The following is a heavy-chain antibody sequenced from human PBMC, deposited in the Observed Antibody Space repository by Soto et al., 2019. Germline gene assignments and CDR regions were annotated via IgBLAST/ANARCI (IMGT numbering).Heavy chain of an antibody. J-gene: IGHJ5*02. Sequence: GALRLSCAASGFTFSSYAMSWVRQAPGKGLEWVSAISGSGGSTYYADSVKGRFTISRDNSKNTLYLQMNSLRAEDTAVYYCAKGIKVRLPYNWFDPWGQGTLVTVSS. CDR2: ISGSGGST. CDR1: GFTFSSYA. CDR3: AKGIKVRLPYNWFDP. D-gene: IGHD3-10*01. V-gene: IGHV3-23*01.